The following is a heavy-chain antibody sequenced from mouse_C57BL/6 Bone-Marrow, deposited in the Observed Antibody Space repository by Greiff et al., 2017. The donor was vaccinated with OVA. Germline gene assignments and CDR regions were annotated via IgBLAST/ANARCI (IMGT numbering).Heavy chain of an antibody. Sequence: EVHLVESGGDLVKPGGSLKLSCAASGFTFSSYGMSWVRQTPDKRLEWLATISSGGSYTSYPDSVKGRFTISRGNAKNTLYLRMSSLKSEDTAMYYCARPYSSGYVYAMDYWGQGTSVTVSS. V-gene: IGHV5-6*01. CDR2: ISSGGSYT. CDR3: ARPYSSGYVYAMDY. CDR1: GFTFSSYG. J-gene: IGHJ4*01. D-gene: IGHD3-2*02.